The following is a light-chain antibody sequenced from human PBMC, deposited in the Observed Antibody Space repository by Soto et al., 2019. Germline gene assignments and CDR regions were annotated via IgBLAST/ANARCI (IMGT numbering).Light chain of an antibody. CDR3: SSYTSSSTLGV. CDR1: SIDVGGYNF. V-gene: IGLV2-14*01. Sequence: QSALTQPASVSGSPGQSITISCTGTSIDVGGYNFVSWYQQHPGKPPKLMIYEVSNRPSGVSNRFSGSKSGNTASLTISGLQAEDEADYYCSSYTSSSTLGVFGGGTKVTVL. CDR2: EVS. J-gene: IGLJ3*02.